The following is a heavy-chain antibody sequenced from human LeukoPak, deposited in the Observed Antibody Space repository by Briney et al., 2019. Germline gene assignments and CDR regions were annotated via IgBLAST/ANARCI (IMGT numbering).Heavy chain of an antibody. CDR1: GGTFSSYA. CDR3: ARGNSKSDKGSYRFLEGTFDY. J-gene: IGHJ4*02. V-gene: IGHV1-46*01. D-gene: IGHD3-16*02. Sequence: ASVKVSCKASGGTFSSYAISWVRQAPGQGLEWMGIINPSGGSTSYAQRFQGRVTMTRDMSTSTVYMELSSLRSEDTAVYYCARGNSKSDKGSYRFLEGTFDYWGQGTLVTVSS. CDR2: INPSGGST.